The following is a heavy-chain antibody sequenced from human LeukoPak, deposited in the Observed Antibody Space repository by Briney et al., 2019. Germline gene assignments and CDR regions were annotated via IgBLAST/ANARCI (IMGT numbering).Heavy chain of an antibody. Sequence: ASVKVSCKASGYTFTGCYMHWVRQAPGQGLEWMGWINPNSGGTNYAQKFQGRVTMTRDTSISTAYMELSRLRSDDTAVYYCARGIRYFDWLSGLPDYWGQGTLVTVSS. CDR2: INPNSGGT. CDR3: ARGIRYFDWLSGLPDY. V-gene: IGHV1-2*02. J-gene: IGHJ4*02. CDR1: GYTFTGCY. D-gene: IGHD3-9*01.